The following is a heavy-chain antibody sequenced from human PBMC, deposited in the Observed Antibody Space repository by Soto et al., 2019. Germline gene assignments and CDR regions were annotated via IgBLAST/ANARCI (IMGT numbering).Heavy chain of an antibody. CDR1: GFTFSSYS. V-gene: IGHV3-48*02. J-gene: IGHJ6*02. D-gene: IGHD3-10*01. Sequence: PGGSLRLSCVDSGFTFSSYSMNWVRQAPGKGLEWVSYISSSSSSRYYADSVKGRFTISRDNAKNSLYLQMNSLRDEDTAVYYCARPGSGSYSGMDVWGQGTTVTVSS. CDR2: ISSSSSSR. CDR3: ARPGSGSYSGMDV.